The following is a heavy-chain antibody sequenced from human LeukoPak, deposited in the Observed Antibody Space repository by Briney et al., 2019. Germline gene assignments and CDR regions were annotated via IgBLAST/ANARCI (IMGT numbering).Heavy chain of an antibody. D-gene: IGHD3-16*02. J-gene: IGHJ4*02. Sequence: SQTLSLTCAVSGGSISSGGYSWSWIRQPPGKGLEWIGYIYHSGSTYYNPSLKSRVTISVDTSKNQFSLKLSSVTAADTAVYYCARSSIVLREGFDYWGQGTLVTVSS. CDR1: GGSISSGGYS. CDR3: ARSSIVLREGFDY. CDR2: IYHSGST. V-gene: IGHV4-30-2*01.